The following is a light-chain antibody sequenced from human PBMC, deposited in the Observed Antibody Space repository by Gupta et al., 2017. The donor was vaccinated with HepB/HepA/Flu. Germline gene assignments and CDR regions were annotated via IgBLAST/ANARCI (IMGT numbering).Light chain of an antibody. CDR1: TSNIGVNT. J-gene: IGLJ2*01. Sequence: QSVLTHPPSASGTPGQRVTISGSGSTSNIGVNTVNWYQHVPGSAPKLLMYDNDQRPSGVPDRFSASKSGTSASLAISGLQSGDEADYYCAAWHDSVDAPVFGGGTKLTVL. V-gene: IGLV1-44*01. CDR2: DND. CDR3: AAWHDSVDAPV.